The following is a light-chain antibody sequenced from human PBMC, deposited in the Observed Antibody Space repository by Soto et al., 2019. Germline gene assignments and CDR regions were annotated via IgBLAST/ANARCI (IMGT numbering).Light chain of an antibody. Sequence: QSALTQPASVSGSPGQSITISCTGTSSDVGGYNYVSWYQQHPGKAPKLMIYEVSNRPSGVSNRFSGSKSGNTASLTISGLQAEDEADYYCSSLTSSITYVFGTGTKLTVL. V-gene: IGLV2-14*01. CDR1: SSDVGGYNY. CDR3: SSLTSSITYV. CDR2: EVS. J-gene: IGLJ1*01.